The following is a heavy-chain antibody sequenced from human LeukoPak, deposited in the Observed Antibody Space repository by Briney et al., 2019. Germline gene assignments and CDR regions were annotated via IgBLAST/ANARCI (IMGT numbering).Heavy chain of an antibody. D-gene: IGHD2-15*01. J-gene: IGHJ3*02. V-gene: IGHV3-74*01. CDR2: INTDGSST. Sequence: PGGSLRLSCAASGFTFRSYWMHWVRQAPGKGLELVSRINTDGSSTSYSNFGKGRVTMSRDNAKNTLDLQMNRLRAEDTAVYYCARDEDCSSTSCHAFDIWGQGTMVTVSS. CDR3: ARDEDCSSTSCHAFDI. CDR1: GFTFRSYW.